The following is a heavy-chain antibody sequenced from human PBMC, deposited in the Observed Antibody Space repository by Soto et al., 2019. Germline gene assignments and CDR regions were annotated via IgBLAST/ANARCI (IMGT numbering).Heavy chain of an antibody. CDR3: ARDTAFICSGLFNP. J-gene: IGHJ5*02. CDR2: ISDSATTM. V-gene: IGHV3-11*01. CDR1: GFTFSDYY. Sequence: GGSLRLSCAASGFTFSDYYMSWIRQAPGKGLEWISHISDSATTMYYADSVKGRFTISRDNARKSLFLHMNSLRAEDTAVYYCARDTAFICSGLFNPWGPGTLVTVSS. D-gene: IGHD2-15*01.